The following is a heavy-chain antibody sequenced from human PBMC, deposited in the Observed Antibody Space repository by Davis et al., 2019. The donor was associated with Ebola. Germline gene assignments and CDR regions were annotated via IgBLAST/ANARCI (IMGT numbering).Heavy chain of an antibody. CDR2: INPNSGGT. CDR1: GYTFTGYY. V-gene: IGHV1-2*04. CDR3: ARESIAARRTYYGMDV. J-gene: IGHJ6*02. Sequence: ASVKVSCKASGYTFTGYYMHWVRQAPGQGLEWMGWINPNSGGTNYAQTFPGWVTMTRDTSISTAYMALSRLRSDDTAVYYCARESIAARRTYYGMDVWGQGTTVTVSS. D-gene: IGHD6-6*01.